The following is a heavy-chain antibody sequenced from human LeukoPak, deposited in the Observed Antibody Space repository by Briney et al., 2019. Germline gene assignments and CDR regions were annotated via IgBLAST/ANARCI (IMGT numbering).Heavy chain of an antibody. CDR3: ASAGSTTLSRWFDH. J-gene: IGHJ5*02. CDR1: AFPFSSYS. CDR2: ISYSSSTI. Sequence: PGGSLRLSCAASAFPFSSYSMTWVRQAPGKGLEWLSYISYSSSTIFYAESVKGRFTISRNNAKNSLYLQMNSLRDGDTAVYYCASAGSTTLSRWFDHWGQGSLVTVSS. V-gene: IGHV3-48*02. D-gene: IGHD1-1*01.